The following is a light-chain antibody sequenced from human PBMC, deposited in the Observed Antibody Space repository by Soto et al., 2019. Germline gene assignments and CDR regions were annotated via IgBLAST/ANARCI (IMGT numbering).Light chain of an antibody. CDR2: GAS. CDR3: QHYDSSPRT. CDR1: QSVSNRY. J-gene: IGKJ1*01. V-gene: IGKV3-20*01. Sequence: EIVLTQSPGTLSLSPGERATLSCRASQSVSNRYLAWYQQKPGQAPRLLIHGASSRATGITDRFSGSGSGTVFTLTISRLEPEDFAVYYCQHYDSSPRTFGQGTKVEVK.